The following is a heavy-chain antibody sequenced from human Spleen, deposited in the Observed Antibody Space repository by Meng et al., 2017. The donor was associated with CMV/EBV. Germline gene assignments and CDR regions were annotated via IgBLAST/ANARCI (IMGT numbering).Heavy chain of an antibody. CDR1: GFTFSRHW. CDR2: IKQDGSNT. V-gene: IGHV3-7*01. J-gene: IGHJ6*02. Sequence: GESLKISCAASGFTFSRHWMSWVRQAPGKGLEWVANIKQDGSNTDYVDSVKGRFTISRDNTKNSLYLQLNSLRAEDTAVYYCAKDDYYYGMDVWGQGTTVTVSS. CDR3: AKDDYYYGMDV.